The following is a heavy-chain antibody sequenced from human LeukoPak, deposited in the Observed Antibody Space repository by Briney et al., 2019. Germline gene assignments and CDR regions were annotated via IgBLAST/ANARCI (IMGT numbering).Heavy chain of an antibody. V-gene: IGHV4-59*08. J-gene: IGHJ3*02. CDR1: GGSISSYY. CDR3: ARQVYGGNSVAFDI. D-gene: IGHD4-23*01. CDR2: IYYSGST. Sequence: SSETLSLTCTVSGGSISSYYWSWIRQPPGKGLEWIGYIYYSGSTNYNLSLKSRVTISVDTSKNQFSLKLSSVTAADTAVYYCARQVYGGNSVAFDIWGQGTMVTVSS.